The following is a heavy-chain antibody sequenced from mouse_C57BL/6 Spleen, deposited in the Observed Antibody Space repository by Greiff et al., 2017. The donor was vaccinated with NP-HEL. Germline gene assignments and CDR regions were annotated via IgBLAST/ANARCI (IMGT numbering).Heavy chain of an antibody. CDR3: ARDAEDYYGSFAY. J-gene: IGHJ3*01. V-gene: IGHV7-1*01. Sequence: EVMLVESGGGLVQSGRSLRLSCATSGFTFSDFYMEWVRQAPGKGLEWIAASRNKANDYTTEYSASVKGRFIVSRDTSQSILYLQMNALRAEDTAIYYCARDAEDYYGSFAYWGQGTLVTVSA. CDR2: SRNKANDYTT. CDR1: GFTFSDFY. D-gene: IGHD1-1*01.